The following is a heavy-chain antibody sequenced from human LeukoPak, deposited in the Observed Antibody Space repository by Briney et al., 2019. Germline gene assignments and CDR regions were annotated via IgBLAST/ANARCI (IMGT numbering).Heavy chain of an antibody. CDR3: ARDPGSTQTLHDAFDI. CDR1: GFTFSSYS. Sequence: GGSPRLSCAASGFTFSSYSMNWVRQAPGKGLEWVSSISSSSSYIYYADSVKGRFTISRDNARNSVYLQMNSLRAEDTAVYYCARDPGSTQTLHDAFDIWGQGTMVTVSS. CDR2: ISSSSSYI. J-gene: IGHJ3*02. V-gene: IGHV3-21*01. D-gene: IGHD1-26*01.